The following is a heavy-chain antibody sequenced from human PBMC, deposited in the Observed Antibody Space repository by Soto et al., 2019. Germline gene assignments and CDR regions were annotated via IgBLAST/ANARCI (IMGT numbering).Heavy chain of an antibody. J-gene: IGHJ1*01. D-gene: IGHD6-19*01. Sequence: QLQLQESGPGLVKPSETLSLTCTVSGGSISSSSYYWGWIRQPPGKGLEWIGSIYYSGSTYYNPSLKSRVTISVDTSKNQFSLKLSSVTAADTAVYYCARLRSGWLSEPEYFQHWGQGTLVTVSS. CDR1: GGSISSSSYY. CDR3: ARLRSGWLSEPEYFQH. V-gene: IGHV4-39*01. CDR2: IYYSGST.